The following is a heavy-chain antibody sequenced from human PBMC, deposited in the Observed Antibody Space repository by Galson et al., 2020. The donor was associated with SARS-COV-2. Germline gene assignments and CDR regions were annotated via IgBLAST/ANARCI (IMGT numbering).Heavy chain of an antibody. Sequence: SVKVSCKASGGTFITSAISWVRQAPGQGLEWMGGIIPIFGAANYAQKLQGRVTITADESTSTAYMELSSLRSEDTAVYYCARSYGWGTGAAARPYYYYHMDVWGKGTTVTVSS. CDR2: IIPIFGAA. CDR1: GGTFITSA. CDR3: ARSYGWGTGAAARPYYYYHMDV. J-gene: IGHJ6*03. D-gene: IGHD6-13*01. V-gene: IGHV1-69*13.